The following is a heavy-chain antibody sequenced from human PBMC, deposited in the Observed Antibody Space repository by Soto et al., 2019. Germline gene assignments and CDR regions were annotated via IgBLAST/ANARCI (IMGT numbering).Heavy chain of an antibody. J-gene: IGHJ5*02. V-gene: IGHV3-48*03. CDR2: ISGSGDTI. CDR3: AIEVPPATGFGWFDP. Sequence: EVQLVESGGVLVQPGGTLRLSCAASGFTFSSYGMNWVRQAPGKGLEWVSYISGSGDTIYYADSLRGRFTTSRDNTKNSLYLQMNSLRAEDTAVYYCAIEVPPATGFGWFDPWGQGTLVTVSS. D-gene: IGHD2-2*01. CDR1: GFTFSSYG.